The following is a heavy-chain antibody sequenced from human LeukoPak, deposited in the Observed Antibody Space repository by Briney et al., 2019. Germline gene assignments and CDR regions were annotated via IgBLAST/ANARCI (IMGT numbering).Heavy chain of an antibody. CDR2: IIPIFGTA. CDR1: GGTFSSYA. Sequence: GASVKVSCKASGGTFSSYAISWVRQAPGQGLEWMGGIIPIFGTANYAQKFQGRVTITADKSTSTAYMELSSLRSEDTAVYYCARDRGYCSSTSRYGPDWYFDLWGRGTLVTVSS. V-gene: IGHV1-69*06. CDR3: ARDRGYCSSTSRYGPDWYFDL. J-gene: IGHJ2*01. D-gene: IGHD2-2*01.